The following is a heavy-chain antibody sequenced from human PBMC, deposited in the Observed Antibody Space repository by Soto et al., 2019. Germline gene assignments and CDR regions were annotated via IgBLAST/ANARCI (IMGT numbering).Heavy chain of an antibody. CDR1: GFTFSSNA. CDR2: ISYDGTNK. J-gene: IGHJ6*02. D-gene: IGHD2-2*01. V-gene: IGHV3-30-3*01. CDR3: ARGYCSSTSCFYGMDV. Sequence: GRSLRLSCAASGFTFSSNAMHWVRQTPGKGLEWVAFISYDGTNKYYADSVKGRFTISRDNSKNTLYLHMNSLRADDTAVYYCARGYCSSTSCFYGMDVWGQGTTVTVSS.